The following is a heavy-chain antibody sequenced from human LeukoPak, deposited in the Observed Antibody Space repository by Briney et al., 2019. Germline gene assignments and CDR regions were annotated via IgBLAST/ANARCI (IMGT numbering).Heavy chain of an antibody. CDR2: IYYSGST. D-gene: IGHD3-3*01. Sequence: PSETLSLNCTVSGGSISSYYWSWLRQPPGQGLEWIGYIYYSGSTNYNPSLKSRVAISVDTSKNQFSLKLSSVTAADTAVYYCARVGDFWSGYLPYFDYWGQGTLVTVSS. CDR1: GGSISSYY. J-gene: IGHJ4*02. V-gene: IGHV4-59*01. CDR3: ARVGDFWSGYLPYFDY.